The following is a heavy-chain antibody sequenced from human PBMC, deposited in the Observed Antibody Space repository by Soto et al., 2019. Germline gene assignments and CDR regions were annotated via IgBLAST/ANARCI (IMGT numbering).Heavy chain of an antibody. CDR3: FRLYISTGTPYDY. CDR1: GGSFSGYY. V-gene: IGHV2-70*11. CDR2: IDWDDDK. D-gene: IGHD3-9*01. Sequence: TLSLTCAVYGGSFSGYYWSWIRQPPGKALEWLARIDWDDDKYYNASLKTRLTISKDTSENQVVLTVANVDPADTATYYCFRLYISTGTPYDYWGQGTLVPVSS. J-gene: IGHJ4*02.